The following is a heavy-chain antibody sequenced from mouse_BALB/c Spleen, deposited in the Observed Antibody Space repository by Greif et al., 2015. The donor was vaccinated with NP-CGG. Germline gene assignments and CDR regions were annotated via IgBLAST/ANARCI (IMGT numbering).Heavy chain of an antibody. CDR2: IYPGDGDT. D-gene: IGHD2-1*01. V-gene: IGHV1-80*01. CDR1: GYAFSSYW. J-gene: IGHJ3*01. CDR3: AREGGNYDSFAY. Sequence: QVQLKQSGAELVRPGSSVKISCKASGYAFSSYWMNWVKQRPGQGLEWIGQIYPGDGDTNYNGKFKGKATLTADKSSSTAYMQLSSLTSEDSAVYFCAREGGNYDSFAYWGQGTLVTVSA.